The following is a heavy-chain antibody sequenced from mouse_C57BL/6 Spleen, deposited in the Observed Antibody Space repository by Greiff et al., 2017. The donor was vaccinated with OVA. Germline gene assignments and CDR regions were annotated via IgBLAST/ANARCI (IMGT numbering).Heavy chain of an antibody. CDR3: ARSPARLRPFAY. D-gene: IGHD1-2*01. Sequence: EVQLQQSGPELVKPGASVKISCKASGYTFTDYYMNWVKQSHGKSLEWIGDINPNNGGTSYNQKFKGKATLTVDKSSSTAYMELRSLTSEDSAVYYCARSPARLRPFAYWGQGTLVTVSA. CDR2: INPNNGGT. V-gene: IGHV1-26*01. CDR1: GYTFTDYY. J-gene: IGHJ3*01.